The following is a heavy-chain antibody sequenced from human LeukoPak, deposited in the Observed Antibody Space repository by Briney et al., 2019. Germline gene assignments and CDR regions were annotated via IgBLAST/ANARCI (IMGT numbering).Heavy chain of an antibody. Sequence: SETLSLTCTVSGGPISSSSYYWGWIRQPPGKGLEWIGSIYYSGSTYYNPSLKSRVTISVDTSKNQFSLKLSSVTAADTAVYYCASNRLERNYYYYMDVWGKGTTVTVSS. J-gene: IGHJ6*03. CDR3: ASNRLERNYYYYMDV. D-gene: IGHD2/OR15-2a*01. CDR1: GGPISSSSYY. CDR2: IYYSGST. V-gene: IGHV4-39*01.